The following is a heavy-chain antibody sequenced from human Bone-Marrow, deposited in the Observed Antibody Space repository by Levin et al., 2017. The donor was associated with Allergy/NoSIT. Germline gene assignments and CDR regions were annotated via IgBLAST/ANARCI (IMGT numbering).Heavy chain of an antibody. CDR2: VHYSESA. CDR3: ARQTGQWFGEYIDS. V-gene: IGHV4-59*08. CDR1: SASITDFH. Sequence: PSETLSLTCNVSSASITDFHWSWIRQPPGKELQWIGFVHYSESANYNPSLKSRVTMSVETSKNQVSLRLNSVTAADTAVYYCARQTGQWFGEYIDSWGQGALVTVAS. D-gene: IGHD3-10*01. J-gene: IGHJ5*01.